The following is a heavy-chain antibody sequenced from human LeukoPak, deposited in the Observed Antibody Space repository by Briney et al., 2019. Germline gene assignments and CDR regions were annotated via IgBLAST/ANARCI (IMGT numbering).Heavy chain of an antibody. D-gene: IGHD6-13*01. CDR3: ARGYSSSWHLNWFDL. Sequence: PSETLSLTCAVYGGSFSGYYWSWIRQPPGKGLEWIGEINHSGSTNYNPSLKSRVTISVDTSKNQFSLKLSSVTAADTGVYYCARGYSSSWHLNWFDLWGQGTLVTVSS. V-gene: IGHV4-34*01. CDR2: INHSGST. CDR1: GGSFSGYY. J-gene: IGHJ5*02.